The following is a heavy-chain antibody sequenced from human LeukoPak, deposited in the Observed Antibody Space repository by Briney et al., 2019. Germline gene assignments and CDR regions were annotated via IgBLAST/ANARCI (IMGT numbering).Heavy chain of an antibody. CDR2: IIPIFSTA. CDR3: AIEWSLRGLWYFDL. J-gene: IGHJ2*01. CDR1: GGTFSSYA. D-gene: IGHD3-22*01. Sequence: VASVKVSCKASGGTFSSYAISWVRQAPGQGLEWMGGIIPIFSTANYAQKFQGRVTITADESTSTAYMELSSLRSEDTAVYYCAIEWSLRGLWYFDLWGRGTLLIVSS. V-gene: IGHV1-69*01.